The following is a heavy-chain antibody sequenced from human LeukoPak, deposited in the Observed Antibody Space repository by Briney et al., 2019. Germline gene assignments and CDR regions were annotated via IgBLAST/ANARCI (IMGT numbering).Heavy chain of an antibody. J-gene: IGHJ6*02. CDR3: TRGGQGMGV. Sequence: SQTLSLTCAICGDSVSSNTASWHWIRQSPSSGLEWLGRTYYRSKWYNNYALSVKSRITINPDTSKNQFSLQLNSVTPEDTAVYYCTRGGQGMGVWGQGTTVTVSS. CDR2: TYYRSKWYN. V-gene: IGHV6-1*01. CDR1: GDSVSSNTAS.